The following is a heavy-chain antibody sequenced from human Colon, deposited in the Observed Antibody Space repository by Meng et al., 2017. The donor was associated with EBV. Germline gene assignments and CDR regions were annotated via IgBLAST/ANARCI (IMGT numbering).Heavy chain of an antibody. CDR2: ISGTGGTT. Sequence: EVELLESGGGLVQPWGSLRLSCAASGFTLSSYAMSWVRQAPGKGLEWASSISGTGGTTYYADSVEGRFTASRDNSKNTLYLQMNSLRADDTAVYYCVRDGYNYIPFDFWGQGTLVTVSS. CDR1: GFTLSSYA. D-gene: IGHD5-24*01. V-gene: IGHV3-23*01. J-gene: IGHJ4*02. CDR3: VRDGYNYIPFDF.